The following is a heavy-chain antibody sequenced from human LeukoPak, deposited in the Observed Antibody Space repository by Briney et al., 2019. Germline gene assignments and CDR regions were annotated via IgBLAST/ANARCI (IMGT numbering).Heavy chain of an antibody. Sequence: SQTLSLTCALSGDSVSSKSAAWNWIRQSPSRGIEWVGRTYYRSKWSNDYAASVKGRITVNPDTSKNQFSLQLSSVTPEDTAVYYCARSRAATFDYWGQGTLVTVSS. CDR3: ARSRAATFDY. J-gene: IGHJ4*02. V-gene: IGHV6-1*01. CDR1: GDSVSSKSAA. D-gene: IGHD2-15*01. CDR2: TYYRSKWSN.